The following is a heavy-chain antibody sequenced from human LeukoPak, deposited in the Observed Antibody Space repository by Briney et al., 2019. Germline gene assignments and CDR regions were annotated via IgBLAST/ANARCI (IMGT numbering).Heavy chain of an antibody. D-gene: IGHD2-15*01. CDR3: AKDLNSFIVVVTIYGMDV. J-gene: IGHJ6*02. V-gene: IGHV3-30*18. CDR2: ISHDAGNI. CDR1: GFNFSHYG. Sequence: GGSLSLSCEISGFNFSHYGMHWVRQAPGKGLEWVADISHDAGNIYYADSAKGRFTISRDNVKNTLFLQLNSLRGDDTAVYYCAKDLNSFIVVVTIYGMDVWGQGTTVIVSS.